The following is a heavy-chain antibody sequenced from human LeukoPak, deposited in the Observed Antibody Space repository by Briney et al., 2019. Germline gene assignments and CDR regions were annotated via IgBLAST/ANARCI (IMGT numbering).Heavy chain of an antibody. Sequence: ADTLSLTCTVSCGSISIYYWSWIRQPPGEGLEWMGYISDSGNTNCNPSLESRVTISVDTSKNQFSLKLSSVTAADTAVYYCAGVGRVHFDYWGQGTLVTVSS. D-gene: IGHD3/OR15-3a*01. J-gene: IGHJ4*02. CDR1: CGSISIYY. CDR2: ISDSGNT. CDR3: AGVGRVHFDY. V-gene: IGHV4-59*07.